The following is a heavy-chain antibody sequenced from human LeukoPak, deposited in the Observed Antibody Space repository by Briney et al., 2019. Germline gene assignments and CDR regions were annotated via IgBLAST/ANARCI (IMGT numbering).Heavy chain of an antibody. CDR3: AKAGTIGIHHWFDL. Sequence: SETLSLTCFVSGYSISNDYYWGWIRQPPGKGLEWIGNIYHSGGSYYNPSLKSRVTILVDTSKNHFSLKLSSVTAADTAVYYCAKAGTIGIHHWFDLWGQGNLVSVSS. J-gene: IGHJ5*02. CDR2: IYHSGGS. V-gene: IGHV4-38-2*02. CDR1: GYSISNDYY. D-gene: IGHD1-1*01.